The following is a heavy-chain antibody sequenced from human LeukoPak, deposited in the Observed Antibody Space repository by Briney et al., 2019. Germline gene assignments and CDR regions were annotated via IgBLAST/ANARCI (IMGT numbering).Heavy chain of an antibody. J-gene: IGHJ3*02. V-gene: IGHV3-23*01. CDR3: ARDWIQETLGAFDI. CDR2: INGSGGRT. CDR1: GFTFSSYE. D-gene: IGHD5-18*01. Sequence: PGGSLRLSCAASGFTFSSYEMNWVRQAPGKGLEWVSGINGSGGRTYYADSVKGQFTISRDNSKNTLYPQMNSLRAEDTAVYYCARDWIQETLGAFDIWGQGTMVTVSS.